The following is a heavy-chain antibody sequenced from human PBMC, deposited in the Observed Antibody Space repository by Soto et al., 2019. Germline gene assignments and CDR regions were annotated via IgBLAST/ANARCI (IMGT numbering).Heavy chain of an antibody. CDR3: ARDDCMGSTCYQGDY. Sequence: QVQLVQSGVEVQKPGASVKVSCKASGYTFTSYGINWVRQAPGQGPEWMGWISTSDGNTHFAQKLQGRVTMTTDTSTSTVYMELRSLRSDDTAVYYCARDDCMGSTCYQGDYWGQGTLVTVSS. CDR1: GYTFTSYG. V-gene: IGHV1-18*01. D-gene: IGHD2-15*01. CDR2: ISTSDGNT. J-gene: IGHJ4*02.